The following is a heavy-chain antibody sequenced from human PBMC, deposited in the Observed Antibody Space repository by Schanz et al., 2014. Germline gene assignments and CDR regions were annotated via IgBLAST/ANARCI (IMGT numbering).Heavy chain of an antibody. V-gene: IGHV3-48*04. Sequence: EVQLVESGGGLVQPGGSLRLSCATSGLTFTSAWMSWVRQAPGKGLEWVSYISGSSRTIYYADSMKGRFTISRDNSKNSLYLQMNSLRAEDTAVYYCARIGGSVFDYWAQGTLVTVSS. CDR2: ISGSSRTI. CDR3: ARIGGSVFDY. D-gene: IGHD3-10*01. J-gene: IGHJ4*02. CDR1: GLTFTSAW.